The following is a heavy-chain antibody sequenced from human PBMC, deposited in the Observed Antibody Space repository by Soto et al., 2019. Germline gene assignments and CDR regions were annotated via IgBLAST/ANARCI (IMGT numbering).Heavy chain of an antibody. J-gene: IGHJ4*02. D-gene: IGHD2-2*01. V-gene: IGHV3-23*01. CDR2: ISSSGTNT. CDR1: GFTFSSDA. Sequence: EVQLLESGGGLVQPGGSLRLSCAASGFTFSSDAMSWVRQAPGKGLEWVSTISSSGTNTYYEDSVRGLFTISRDNSKNTLYVQMNSLSAEDTAVYYCAKMYCTSTSCSFFDYWGQGTLVTVSS. CDR3: AKMYCTSTSCSFFDY.